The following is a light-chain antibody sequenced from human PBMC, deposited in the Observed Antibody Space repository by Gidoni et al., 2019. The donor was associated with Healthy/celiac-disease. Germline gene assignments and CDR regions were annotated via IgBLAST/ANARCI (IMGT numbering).Light chain of an antibody. J-gene: IGKJ2*01. CDR2: DAS. CDR1: QSVSSY. CDR3: QQRRGP. V-gene: IGKV3-11*01. Sequence: EIVLTQSPATLSLSPWERATLSCRASQSVSSYLAWYQQKPGQAPRLLIYDASNRATGIPARFSGSGSGTDFTLTISSLEPEDFAVYYCQQRRGPFXQXTRLEIK.